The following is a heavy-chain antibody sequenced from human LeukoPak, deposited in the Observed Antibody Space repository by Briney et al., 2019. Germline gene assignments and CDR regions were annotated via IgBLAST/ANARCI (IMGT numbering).Heavy chain of an antibody. Sequence: PGGSLRLSCAASGLTFSDHYMDWVRQAPGKGLEWVGRNRNKANSYTTEYAASVKGRFTISRDDSKNSLYLQMNSLKTEDTAVYYCARAGWFGKPYDYWGQGTLVTVSS. V-gene: IGHV3-72*01. J-gene: IGHJ4*02. CDR1: GLTFSDHY. CDR3: ARAGWFGKPYDY. CDR2: NRNKANSYTT. D-gene: IGHD3-10*01.